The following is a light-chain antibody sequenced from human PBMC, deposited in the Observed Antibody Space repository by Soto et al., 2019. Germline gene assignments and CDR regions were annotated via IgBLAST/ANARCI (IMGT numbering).Light chain of an antibody. CDR3: SSYTSSSTSVI. V-gene: IGLV2-14*01. Sequence: QSALTQPASVSGSPGQSITISCTGTSNDVGGYNHVSWYQKHPGKAPKLLIDDVRDRPSGVSNRFSGSKSGNTASLTISGLQTEDEADYHCSSYTSSSTSVIFGGGTKVTVL. CDR2: DVR. CDR1: SNDVGGYNH. J-gene: IGLJ2*01.